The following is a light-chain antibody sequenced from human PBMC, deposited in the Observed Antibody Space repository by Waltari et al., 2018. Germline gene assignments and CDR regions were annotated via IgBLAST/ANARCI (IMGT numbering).Light chain of an antibody. CDR3: QAWDSSTVV. V-gene: IGLV3-1*01. J-gene: IGLJ2*01. Sequence: SDELTQPPSVSVSPGQTASITCSGDKLGDNYACWYQQKPGQSPVLVSYQDSKRPSGIPERFSGSNSGNTATLTRSGTQAMDEADYYCQAWDSSTVVFGGGTKLTVL. CDR1: KLGDNY. CDR2: QDS.